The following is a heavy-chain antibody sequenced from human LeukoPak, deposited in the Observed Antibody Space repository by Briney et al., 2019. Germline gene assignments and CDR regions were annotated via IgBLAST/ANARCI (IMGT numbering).Heavy chain of an antibody. CDR2: INPNSGGT. Sequence: ASVKVSCKASGYTFTGYYMHWVRQAPGQGLEWMGWINPNSGGTNYAQKFQGRVTMTRDTYISTAYMELNRLRSGDTAVYYCARATDDYGDYVVEFDCWGQGTLVTVSS. V-gene: IGHV1-2*02. CDR1: GYTFTGYY. CDR3: ARATDDYGDYVVEFDC. D-gene: IGHD4-17*01. J-gene: IGHJ4*02.